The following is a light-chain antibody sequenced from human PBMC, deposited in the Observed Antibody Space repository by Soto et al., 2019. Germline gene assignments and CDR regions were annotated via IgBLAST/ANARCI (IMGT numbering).Light chain of an antibody. CDR1: QSFSSSY. Sequence: EIVLTQSPGALSLSPGERATLSSGAIQSFSSSYLAWYQQKPGQAPRLLIYGASTRATGIPDRFSGSGSGTDFTLTISRLEPEDFAVYYCQQYGSSPRTFGQGTKVDIK. CDR2: GAS. CDR3: QQYGSSPRT. V-gene: IGKV3-20*01. J-gene: IGKJ1*01.